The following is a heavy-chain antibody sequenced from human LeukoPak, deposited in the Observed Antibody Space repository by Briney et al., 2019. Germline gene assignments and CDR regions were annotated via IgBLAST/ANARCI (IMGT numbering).Heavy chain of an antibody. D-gene: IGHD6-13*01. V-gene: IGHV3-23*01. CDR1: GFTFSSYA. CDR2: ISGSGDNT. Sequence: GGSLRLSCAVSGFTFSSYAMSWVRQAPGRGLEWVSTISGSGDNTYSADSVRGRFTISRDNSKDTLYLQMNSLRAEDTAIYYCAKVSWANYFDYWGQGTLVTVSS. J-gene: IGHJ4*02. CDR3: AKVSWANYFDY.